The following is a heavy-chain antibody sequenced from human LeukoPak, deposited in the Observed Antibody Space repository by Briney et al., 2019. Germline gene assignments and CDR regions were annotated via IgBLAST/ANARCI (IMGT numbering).Heavy chain of an antibody. CDR3: ARVGSSSWWWFDP. J-gene: IGHJ5*02. CDR2: IDYSGST. V-gene: IGHV4-59*01. Sequence: PSETLSLTCTVSGGSISSYYWSWVRQPPGKELEWIGYIDYSGSTTYNPSLKSRVTISVDTSKNQFSLRLSSVTAADTAVYFCARVGSSSWWWFDPWGQGTLVTVSS. CDR1: GGSISSYY. D-gene: IGHD6-13*01.